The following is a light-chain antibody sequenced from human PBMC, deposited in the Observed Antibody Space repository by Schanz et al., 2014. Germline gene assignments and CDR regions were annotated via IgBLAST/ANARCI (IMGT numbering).Light chain of an antibody. CDR2: DVS. CDR1: SSDVGGYNF. CDR3: SSYGSGNTHV. V-gene: IGLV2-14*03. J-gene: IGLJ1*01. Sequence: QSALTQPASVSGSPGQSITISCTGTSSDVGGYNFVSWYQQHPGKAPKVIIYDVSDRPSGVSNRFSGSKYGNTASLTISGLQAEDEADYYCSSYGSGNTHVFGTGTKLTVL.